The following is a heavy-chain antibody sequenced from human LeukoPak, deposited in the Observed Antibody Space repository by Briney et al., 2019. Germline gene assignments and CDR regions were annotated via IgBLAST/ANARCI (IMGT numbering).Heavy chain of an antibody. CDR3: ARDQVDYDIPDHFDY. Sequence: PSQTLSLTRKVSGDSLSSSTCNWSWIRQPPGKGLEWIGYISQSGNSYFTPSLKSRATISVDRSKNHFSLTLISVTAADTAVYYCARDQVDYDIPDHFDYWGKGTLVTVSS. J-gene: IGHJ4*02. CDR2: ISQSGNS. D-gene: IGHD3-22*01. V-gene: IGHV4-30-2*01. CDR1: GDSLSSSTCN.